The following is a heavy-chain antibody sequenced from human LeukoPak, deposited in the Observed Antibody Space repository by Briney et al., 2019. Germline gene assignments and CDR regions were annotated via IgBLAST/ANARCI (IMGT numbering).Heavy chain of an antibody. V-gene: IGHV1-2*07. Sequence: HRASVKVSCKASGYTFTGYYIQWVRQAPGQGLEWMGWITSNSGDTDYARKFQGRVTMTRDTSISTAYMELNGLKSDDTAVYYCARSDDLPGDFDCWGQGTLVTVSS. CDR3: ARSDDLPGDFDC. CDR1: GYTFTGYY. J-gene: IGHJ4*02. D-gene: IGHD1-1*01. CDR2: ITSNSGDT.